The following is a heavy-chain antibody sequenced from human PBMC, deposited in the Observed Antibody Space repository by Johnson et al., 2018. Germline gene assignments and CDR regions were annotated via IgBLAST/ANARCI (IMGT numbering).Heavy chain of an antibody. CDR3: ARESGSGYSDPFDI. J-gene: IGHJ3*02. Sequence: QVQLVESGGGVVQPGRSLRLSCAASGFTFSSYAMPWVRQAPGKGLEWVAVMSCDGSNKYYADSVKGRFTNSRDKSKNTLSLQMNSLRAETTAVYYCARESGSGYSDPFDIWGQGTMVTVSS. V-gene: IGHV3-30-3*01. CDR1: GFTFSSYA. CDR2: MSCDGSNK. D-gene: IGHD3-22*01.